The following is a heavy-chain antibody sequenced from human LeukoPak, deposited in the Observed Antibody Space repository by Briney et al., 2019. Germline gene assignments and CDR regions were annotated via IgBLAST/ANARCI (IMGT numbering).Heavy chain of an antibody. CDR1: GGSISSYY. Sequence: PSETLSLTCTVSGGSISSYYWSWIRQPPGKGLEWIGYIYYSGSTNYNPSLKSRVTISVDTSKNQFSLTLSSVTAADAAVYYCATIGSSGSLPDYWGQGTLVTVSS. CDR3: ATIGSSGSLPDY. CDR2: IYYSGST. J-gene: IGHJ4*02. D-gene: IGHD3-10*01. V-gene: IGHV4-59*01.